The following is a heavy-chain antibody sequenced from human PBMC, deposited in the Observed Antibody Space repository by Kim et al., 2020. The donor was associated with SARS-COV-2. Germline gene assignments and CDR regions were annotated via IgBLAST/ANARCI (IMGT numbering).Heavy chain of an antibody. J-gene: IGHJ4*01. V-gene: IGHV3-30*04. CDR2: ISNDGSNK. Sequence: GGSLRLSCAASGFTFSSYAMHWVRQAPGKGLEWVGVISNDGSNKYYADSVKGRFTISRYNAKNTLYLQMKILRVEDTAVDVFSRKLMTRGRKFGEVDDWG. D-gene: IGHD4-17*01. CDR3: SRKLMTRGRKFGEVDD. CDR1: GFTFSSYA.